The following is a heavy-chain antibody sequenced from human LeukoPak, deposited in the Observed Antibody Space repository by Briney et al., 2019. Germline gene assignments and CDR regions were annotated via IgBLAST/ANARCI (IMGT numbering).Heavy chain of an antibody. CDR2: INPNSGGT. Sequence: AASVKVSCKASGYTFTGYYMHWVRQAPGQGLEWMGWINPNSGGTNYAQKFQGRVTMTRDTSISTAYMELSRLRSDDTAVYYCARGSSIAARPIDYWGQGTLVTVSS. V-gene: IGHV1-2*02. CDR3: ARGSSIAARPIDY. D-gene: IGHD6-6*01. J-gene: IGHJ4*02. CDR1: GYTFTGYY.